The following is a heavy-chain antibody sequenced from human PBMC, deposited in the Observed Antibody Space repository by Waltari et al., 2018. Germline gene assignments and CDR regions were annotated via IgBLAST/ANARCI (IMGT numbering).Heavy chain of an antibody. CDR1: GFTFSSYG. CDR2: ISDDGSNK. J-gene: IGHJ6*03. CDR3: AKNWGYYYYYYMDV. Sequence: QVQLVESGGGVVHPGRSLRLPCAASGFTFSSYGMHWVRQAPGKGLEGVAVISDDGSNKYYADSVKGRFTISRDKSKNTLYLQMNSLRAEDTAVYYCAKNWGYYYYYYMDVWGKGTTVTVSS. D-gene: IGHD3-16*01. V-gene: IGHV3-30*18.